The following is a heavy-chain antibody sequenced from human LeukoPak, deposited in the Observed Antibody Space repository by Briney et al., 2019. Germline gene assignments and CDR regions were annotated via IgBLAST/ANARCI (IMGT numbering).Heavy chain of an antibody. CDR1: GYSISSGYY. CDR2: IYHSGST. CDR3: ARDRAIVVVIARGIDY. V-gene: IGHV4-38-2*02. Sequence: KPSETLSLTCTVSGYSISSGYYWGWIRPPPGKGLEWIGSIYHSGSTYHNPSLKSRVTISVDTSKNQFSLKLSSVTAADTAVYYCARDRAIVVVIARGIDYWGQGTLVTVSS. J-gene: IGHJ4*02. D-gene: IGHD2-21*01.